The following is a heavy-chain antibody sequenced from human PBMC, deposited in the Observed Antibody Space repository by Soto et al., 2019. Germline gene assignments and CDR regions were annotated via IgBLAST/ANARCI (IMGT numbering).Heavy chain of an antibody. J-gene: IGHJ4*02. CDR1: GVSISNSSYY. CDR3: ARHGSN. CDR2: IYYSGIT. V-gene: IGHV4-39*01. Sequence: QLQLQESGPGLVKPSETLSLTCTVSGVSISNSSYYWGWTRRPPGKGLEWIGTIYYSGITYYNPSLKSRVTTSADTSKNQFSLKLTSVTAADTAVYYCARHGSNWGQGTLVTVSS.